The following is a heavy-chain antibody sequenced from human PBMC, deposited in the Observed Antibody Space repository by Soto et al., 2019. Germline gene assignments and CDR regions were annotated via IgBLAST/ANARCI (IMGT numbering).Heavy chain of an antibody. Sequence: SVKVSCKASGCTFDSYAISWVRQAPGRGLEWMGGVIPIFLKPNYAQKFKGRVAITAVKSTNKVYMEIISLMSEDTAVYYCARGGGEMANTPPYLSWGQGTQVTV. CDR1: GCTFDSYA. V-gene: IGHV1-69*06. J-gene: IGHJ5*02. CDR2: VIPIFLKP. D-gene: IGHD3-16*01. CDR3: ARGGGEMANTPPYLS.